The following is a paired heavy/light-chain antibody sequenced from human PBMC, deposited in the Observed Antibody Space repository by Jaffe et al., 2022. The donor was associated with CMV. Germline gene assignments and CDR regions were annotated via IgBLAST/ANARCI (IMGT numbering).Light chain of an antibody. CDR2: GAS. J-gene: IGKJ1*01. CDR3: QLYGSSPWT. Sequence: EIVLTQSPGTLSLSQGERATLPCRASQSVNRDHLAWYQQKPGQAPRLLIYGASSRAAGIPDRFSGSGSGTDFTLTISRLEPEDVAVYYCQLYGSSPWTFGQGTKVEIK. V-gene: IGKV3-20*01. CDR1: QSVNRDH.
Heavy chain of an antibody. D-gene: IGHD2-21*01. V-gene: IGHV3-48*03. CDR1: GFTFSSHE. CDR2: ISSSDVTI. Sequence: EVSLVESGGGLVQPGGSLRLSCAVSGFTFSSHEMNWVRQAPGKGLEWVSYISSSDVTIYADSVKGRFTISRDNARNSLYLQMNSLRAEDTAVYYCARGGHCGTTVCYRFNAFDTWGQGTKVTVSS. CDR3: ARGGHCGTTVCYRFNAFDT. J-gene: IGHJ3*02.